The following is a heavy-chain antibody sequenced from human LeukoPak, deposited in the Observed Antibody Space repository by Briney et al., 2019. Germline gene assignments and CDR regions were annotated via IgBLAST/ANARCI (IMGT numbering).Heavy chain of an antibody. CDR1: SGSISSYY. Sequence: SETLSLTCTVSSGSISSYYWSWIRQPPGKGLEWIGYIYYSGSTNYNPSLKSRVTISVDTSKNQFSLKLSSVTAADTAVYYCARVPGGKWEPTLHYFDYWGQGTLVTVSS. V-gene: IGHV4-59*01. CDR3: ARVPGGKWEPTLHYFDY. CDR2: IYYSGST. J-gene: IGHJ4*02. D-gene: IGHD1-26*01.